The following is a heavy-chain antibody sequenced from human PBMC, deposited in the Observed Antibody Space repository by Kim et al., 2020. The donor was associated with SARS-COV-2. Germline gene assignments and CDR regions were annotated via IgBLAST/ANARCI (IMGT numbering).Heavy chain of an antibody. Sequence: SETLSLTCTVSGGSLSNIHWSWIRQPPGKGLEWIGYICDSGNTKYNPSLNSRVTISIDTSRRHFSLRLTSVTTADTAVYFCAGYYEGQGGRVYWGQGT. V-gene: IGHV4-59*01. CDR3: AGYYEGQGGRVY. CDR1: GGSLSNIH. J-gene: IGHJ4*02. D-gene: IGHD3-16*01. CDR2: ICDSGNT.